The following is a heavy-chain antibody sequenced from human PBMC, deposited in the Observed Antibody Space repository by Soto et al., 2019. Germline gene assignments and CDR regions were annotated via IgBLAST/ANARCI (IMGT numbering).Heavy chain of an antibody. J-gene: IGHJ4*02. CDR2: ISGGNGNT. CDR1: GYIFTSYA. CDR3: ARDSGTMIVVVKDLLDY. D-gene: IGHD3-22*01. Sequence: QVQLVQSGAEVKKPGASVKVSCKASGYIFTSYAIHWVRQAPGQRLEWMGWISGGNGNTKYSRKFQDRITITRDTTXSXSYMELSSLRSEDTAVYYCARDSGTMIVVVKDLLDYWGQGTLVTVSS. V-gene: IGHV1-3*01.